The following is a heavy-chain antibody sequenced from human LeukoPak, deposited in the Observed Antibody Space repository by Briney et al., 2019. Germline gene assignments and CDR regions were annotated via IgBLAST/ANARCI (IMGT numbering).Heavy chain of an antibody. J-gene: IGHJ4*02. D-gene: IGHD6-13*01. Sequence: SKTLSLTCTVSGGSISSTLYYWDWIRQPPGKGLEWLGSIYYSGSTSYNPSLKSRVTISVDTSKNHFSLKLSSVTAADTAVYYCARRQIAAAGYFDYWGQGTLVTVSS. CDR3: ARRQIAAAGYFDY. V-gene: IGHV4-39*02. CDR1: GGSISSTLYY. CDR2: IYYSGST.